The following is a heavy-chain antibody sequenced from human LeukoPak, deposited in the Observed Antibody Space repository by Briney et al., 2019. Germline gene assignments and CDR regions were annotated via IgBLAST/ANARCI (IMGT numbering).Heavy chain of an antibody. D-gene: IGHD6-13*01. Sequence: SETLTLTCTVSGGSISSSSYYWGWIRQPPGKGLEWIGYIYYSGSTNYNPSLKSRVAISVDTSKNQFSLKLSSVTAADTAVYYCARDRYSSSWYDYWGQGTLVTVS. CDR2: IYYSGST. V-gene: IGHV4-61*01. J-gene: IGHJ4*02. CDR1: GGSISSSSYY. CDR3: ARDRYSSSWYDY.